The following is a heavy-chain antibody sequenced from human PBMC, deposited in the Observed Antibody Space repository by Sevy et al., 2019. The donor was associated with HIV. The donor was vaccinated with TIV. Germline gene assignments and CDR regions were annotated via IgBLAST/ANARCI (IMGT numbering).Heavy chain of an antibody. V-gene: IGHV4-59*01. CDR2: IYFTGTT. J-gene: IGHJ4*02. D-gene: IGHD1-26*01. CDR3: AGDGSNNPRVMNK. Sequence: SETLSLTCTVSGGYISSYFWSWIRQPPGKGLEWIVNIYFTGTTHYHPSLKSRVTMSLDTSKSQFSLKLSSVTAADTAVYYCAGDGSNNPRVMNKWGQGALVTVSS. CDR1: GGYISSYF.